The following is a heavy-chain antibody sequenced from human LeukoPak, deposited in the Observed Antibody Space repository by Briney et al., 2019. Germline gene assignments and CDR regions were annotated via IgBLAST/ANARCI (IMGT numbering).Heavy chain of an antibody. CDR3: ARVVFGSGSPYFDY. Sequence: SETLSLTCTVSGGSISSGGYYWSWIRQHPGKGLEWIGYIYYSGSTYYNPSLKSRVTISVDTSKSQFSLKLSSVTAADTAVYYCARVVFGSGSPYFDYWGQGTLVTVSS. J-gene: IGHJ4*02. CDR1: GGSISSGGYY. D-gene: IGHD3-10*01. V-gene: IGHV4-31*03. CDR2: IYYSGST.